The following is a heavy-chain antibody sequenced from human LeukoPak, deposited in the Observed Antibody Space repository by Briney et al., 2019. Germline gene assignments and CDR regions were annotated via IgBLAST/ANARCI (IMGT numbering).Heavy chain of an antibody. CDR1: GFTFSRYA. CDR3: ARAPGYSSSWYSD. D-gene: IGHD6-13*01. J-gene: IGHJ4*02. CDR2: IWYDGSNK. Sequence: GGSLRLSCGASGFTFSRYAMSWVRQAPGKGLEWVAVIWYDGSNKYYADSVKGRFTISRDNSKNTLYLQMNSLRAEDTAVYYCARAPGYSSSWYSDWGQGTLVTVSS. V-gene: IGHV3-33*08.